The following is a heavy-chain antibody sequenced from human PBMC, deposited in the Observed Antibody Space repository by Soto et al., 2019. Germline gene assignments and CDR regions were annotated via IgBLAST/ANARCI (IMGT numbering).Heavy chain of an antibody. V-gene: IGHV1-2*02. CDR1: GYTFTGYY. CDR3: ARLNVEVVAATREYYFDY. CDR2: INPNSGGT. Sequence: ASVKVTCKXSGYTFTGYYMHWVRQAPGQGLEWMGWINPNSGGTNYAQKFQGRVTMTRDTSISTAYMELSRLRSDDTAVYYCARLNVEVVAATREYYFDYWGQGTLVTVSS. J-gene: IGHJ4*02. D-gene: IGHD2-15*01.